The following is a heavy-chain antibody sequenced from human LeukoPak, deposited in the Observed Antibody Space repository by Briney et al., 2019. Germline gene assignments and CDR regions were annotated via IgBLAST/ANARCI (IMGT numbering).Heavy chain of an antibody. J-gene: IGHJ4*02. CDR1: GFTFSSYE. D-gene: IGHD6-13*01. CDR2: ISSSGSTI. Sequence: GGSLRLSCAASGFTFSSYEMNWVRQAPGKGLEWVSYISSSGSTIYYADSVKGRFTISRDNAKNSLYLQMNSLRAEDTAVYYCARAVEAAAGIVDYWGQGTLVTVSS. CDR3: ARAVEAAAGIVDY. V-gene: IGHV3-48*03.